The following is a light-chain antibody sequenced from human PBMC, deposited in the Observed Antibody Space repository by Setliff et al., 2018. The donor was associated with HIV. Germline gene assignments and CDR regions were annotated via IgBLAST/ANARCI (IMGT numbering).Light chain of an antibody. V-gene: IGLV1-40*01. CDR2: GNS. CDR3: CSFTSINTYV. CDR1: SSNIGAGYD. J-gene: IGLJ1*01. Sequence: QSVLTQPPSVSGAPGQRVTISCTGSSSNIGAGYDVHWYQQLPGTAPKLLIYGNSNRPSGVPDRFSGSKSGTSASLAITGLQAEDEADYYCCSFTSINTYVFGTGTKVTVL.